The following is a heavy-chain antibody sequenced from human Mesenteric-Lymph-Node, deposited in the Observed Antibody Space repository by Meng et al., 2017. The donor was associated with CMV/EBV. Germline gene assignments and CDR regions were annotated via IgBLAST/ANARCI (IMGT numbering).Heavy chain of an antibody. J-gene: IGHJ1*01. D-gene: IGHD6-13*01. CDR2: TDYSTEWYN. Sequence: SVASSSAAWYWIRQSPSRSLEWLGRTDYSTEWYNDYAVSVKSRITINPDTSKNQFSLQMNAVTPEDTAVYYCAASYGSSWSEYFQHWGQGTLVTVSS. CDR3: AASYGSSWSEYFQH. CDR1: SVASSSAA. V-gene: IGHV6-1*01.